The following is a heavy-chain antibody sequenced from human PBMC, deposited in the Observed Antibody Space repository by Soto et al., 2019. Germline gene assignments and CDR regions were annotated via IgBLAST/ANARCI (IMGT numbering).Heavy chain of an antibody. J-gene: IGHJ5*01. CDR1: EYTFTDYY. CDR2: INPNGCST. CDR3: ATAAYSTSWYDF. D-gene: IGHD6-13*01. Sequence: QVQLVQSGAEVKKPGASVKLSCKSSEYTFTDYYIHWVRQAPGQGLEWMGLINPNGCSTSYAQKFQGRVTMTRDTSTSTVYMELSSLRSEDTAVYYCATAAYSTSWYDFWGQGTLVTVSS. V-gene: IGHV1-46*01.